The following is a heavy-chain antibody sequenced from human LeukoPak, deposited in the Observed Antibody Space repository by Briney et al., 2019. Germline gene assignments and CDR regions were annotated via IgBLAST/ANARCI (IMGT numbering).Heavy chain of an antibody. V-gene: IGHV4-59*12. CDR1: GGSISSYY. D-gene: IGHD5-12*01. J-gene: IGHJ4*02. CDR3: ARGSGYDGYY. Sequence: SETLSLTCTVSGGSISSYYWSWIRQPPGKGLEWIGYIYYSGSTNYNPSLKSRVTISVDTSKNQFSLKLSSVTAADTAVYYCARGSGYDGYYWGQGTLVTVSS. CDR2: IYYSGST.